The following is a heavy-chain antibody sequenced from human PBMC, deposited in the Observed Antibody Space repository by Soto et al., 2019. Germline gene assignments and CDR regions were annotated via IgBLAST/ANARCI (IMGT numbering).Heavy chain of an antibody. CDR1: GFTFSGFA. V-gene: IGHV3-23*01. J-gene: IGHJ4*02. D-gene: IGHD3-22*01. CDR3: AKVGSSGSISAYYFDY. CDR2: ITSTTGVT. Sequence: PGGSLRLSCAASGFTFSGFAVSWVRQAPGKGLEWVSSITSTTGVTYYADSVKGRFTMSRDNSKNTLYLQMDSLRAEDTAVYYCAKVGSSGSISAYYFDYWGQGTLVTVSS.